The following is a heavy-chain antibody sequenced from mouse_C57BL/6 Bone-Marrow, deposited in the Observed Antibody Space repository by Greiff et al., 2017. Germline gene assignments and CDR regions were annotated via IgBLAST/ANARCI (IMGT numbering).Heavy chain of an antibody. CDR3: ARDGYGSWFAY. V-gene: IGHV5-6-3*01. CDR2: IYSNGGST. J-gene: IGHJ3*01. Sequence: EVKLVEPGGGLVQPGGSLKLSCAASGFIFSNYGMSWVRQTPDKRLELVATIYSNGGSTYYPDSVKGLFTISRDNAKNTLYLQMSSLKSEDTAMYCCARDGYGSWFAYWGQGTLVTVSA. CDR1: GFIFSNYG. D-gene: IGHD1-1*01.